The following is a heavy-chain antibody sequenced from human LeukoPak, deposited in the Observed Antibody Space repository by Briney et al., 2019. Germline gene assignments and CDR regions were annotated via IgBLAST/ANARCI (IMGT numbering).Heavy chain of an antibody. J-gene: IGHJ4*02. Sequence: GGSLRLSCAASGFTFRSYEMNWVRQAPGKGLEWVSYISPSGSTIYYADSVKGRFTISRDNAKNSLYLQMNSLRAEDTAVYYCARRPLDYWGQGTLVTVSS. CDR3: ARRPLDY. CDR1: GFTFRSYE. V-gene: IGHV3-48*03. CDR2: ISPSGSTI.